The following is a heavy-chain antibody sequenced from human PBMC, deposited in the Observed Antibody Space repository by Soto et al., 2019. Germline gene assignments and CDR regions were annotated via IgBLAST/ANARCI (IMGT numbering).Heavy chain of an antibody. CDR1: GFTFSKAW. CDR3: TAIRSSRREY. D-gene: IGHD2-2*01. J-gene: IGHJ4*02. V-gene: IGHV3-15*01. Sequence: EVQLVESGGGLVKPGGSLRLSCAGSGFTFSKAWMSWVRQAPGKGLEWIGRIKSKTDGGTTDYVASVKGRFAISRDDSENTLYLQMNSLKTEDTAMYYCTAIRSSRREYWGQGTLVIVSS. CDR2: IKSKTDGGTT.